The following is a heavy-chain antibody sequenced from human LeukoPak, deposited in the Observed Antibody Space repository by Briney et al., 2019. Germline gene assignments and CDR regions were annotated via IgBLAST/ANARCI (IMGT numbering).Heavy chain of an antibody. CDR3: AKVDTAMVTGFDY. CDR1: GFTFSSYG. CDR2: IWYDGSNK. V-gene: IGHV3-33*06. J-gene: IGHJ4*02. Sequence: GRSLRLSCAASGFTFSSYGMHWVRQAPGKGLEWVAVIWYDGSNKYYADSVKGRFTISRDNSKNTLYPQMNSLRAEDTAVYYCAKVDTAMVTGFDYWGQGTLVTVSS. D-gene: IGHD5-18*01.